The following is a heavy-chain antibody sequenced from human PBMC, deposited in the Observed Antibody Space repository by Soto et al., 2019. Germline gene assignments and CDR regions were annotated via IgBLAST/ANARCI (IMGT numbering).Heavy chain of an antibody. CDR2: TIPVFDTA. CDR1: GGSFRRHG. CDR3: ARDPATKVTTLGHGLDV. V-gene: IGHV1-69*13. J-gene: IGHJ6*02. Sequence: SVKVSCKASGGSFRRHGISWVRQAPGQGLEWMGGTIPVFDTANYAQKFQGRLTVSADESTNTAYMDLSSLTSEDTAVYYCARDPATKVTTLGHGLDVWGQGTTVTVSS. D-gene: IGHD4-17*01.